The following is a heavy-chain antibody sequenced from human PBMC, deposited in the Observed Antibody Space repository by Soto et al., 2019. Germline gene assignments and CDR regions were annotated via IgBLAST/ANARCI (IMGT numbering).Heavy chain of an antibody. V-gene: IGHV4-4*02. CDR1: SGSISSSNW. CDR2: IYHSGST. D-gene: IGHD3-9*01. CDR3: ARAPWIDDILTGSNWFDP. Sequence: PSETLFLTCAVSSGSISSSNWWSWVRQPPGKGLEWIGEIYHSGSTNYNPSLKSRVTISVDKSKNQFSLKLSSVTAADTAVYYCARAPWIDDILTGSNWFDPWGQGTLVTVSS. J-gene: IGHJ5*02.